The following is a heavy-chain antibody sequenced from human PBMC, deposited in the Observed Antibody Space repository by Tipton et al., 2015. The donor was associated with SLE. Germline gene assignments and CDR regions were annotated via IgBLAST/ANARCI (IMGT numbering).Heavy chain of an antibody. D-gene: IGHD6-19*01. Sequence: LRLSCTVSGGSISSYYWSWIRQPPGKGLEWIGYIYYSGSTNYNPSLKSRVTISVDTSKNQFSLKLSSVTAAGTAVYYCASGRAVAGGDYFDYWGQGTLVTVSS. CDR3: ASGRAVAGGDYFDY. J-gene: IGHJ4*02. CDR1: GGSISSYY. V-gene: IGHV4-59*01. CDR2: IYYSGST.